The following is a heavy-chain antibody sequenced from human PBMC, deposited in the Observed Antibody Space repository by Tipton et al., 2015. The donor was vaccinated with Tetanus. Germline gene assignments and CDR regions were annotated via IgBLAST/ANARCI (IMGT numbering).Heavy chain of an antibody. J-gene: IGHJ5*02. CDR2: VSDSGST. Sequence: GLVKPSETLSLTCTVSGSSISSADYYWSWIRQPPGKGLEWIGYVSDSGSTYSNPSLRSRIIISVDTSKNQFSLNLTSLTAADTAVYYCASLPKHWLAPRGAPWGQGTLVTVSS. CDR1: GSSISSADYY. D-gene: IGHD6-19*01. V-gene: IGHV4-30-4*01. CDR3: ASLPKHWLAPRGAP.